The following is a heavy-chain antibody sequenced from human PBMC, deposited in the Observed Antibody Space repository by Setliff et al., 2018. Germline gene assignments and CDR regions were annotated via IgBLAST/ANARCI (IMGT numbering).Heavy chain of an antibody. CDR2: IYTSGST. V-gene: IGHV4-61*02. CDR3: ARGLVMIVATGYFDY. D-gene: IGHD3-22*01. CDR1: GGSISSSSYY. J-gene: IGHJ4*02. Sequence: SETLSLTCTVSGGSISSSSYYWSWIRQPAGKGLEWIGRIYTSGSTNYNPSLKSRVTISVDTSKNQFSLKLSTVTAADTAVYYCARGLVMIVATGYFDYWGQGTLVTVSS.